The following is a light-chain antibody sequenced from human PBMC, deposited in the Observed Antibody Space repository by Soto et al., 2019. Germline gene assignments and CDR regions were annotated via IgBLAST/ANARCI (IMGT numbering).Light chain of an antibody. CDR3: SSYAGSNNYV. Sequence: QSVLTQPPSASGSPGQSVTISCTGTSSDVGGYNYVSWYQQHPGKAPKLMIYEVSKRPSGVPGRFSGSKSGNTASLTVSGLQAEDEADYYCSSYAGSNNYVFGTGTNVTVL. J-gene: IGLJ1*01. V-gene: IGLV2-8*01. CDR2: EVS. CDR1: SSDVGGYNY.